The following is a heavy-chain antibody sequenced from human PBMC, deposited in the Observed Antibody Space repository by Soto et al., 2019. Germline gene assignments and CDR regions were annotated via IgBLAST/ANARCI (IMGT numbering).Heavy chain of an antibody. Sequence: GSLRLSCTTSGFAFQRFTMHWVRQAPGRGLEWVAAISYDGSQQFYVDSVRGRFTISRDNSNNTLNLQMNGLRGDDTGVYFCAAEALLRYFDLWGQGVPVTVSS. CDR3: AAEALLRYFDL. J-gene: IGHJ4*02. D-gene: IGHD3-22*01. V-gene: IGHV3-30-3*01. CDR2: ISYDGSQQ. CDR1: GFAFQRFT.